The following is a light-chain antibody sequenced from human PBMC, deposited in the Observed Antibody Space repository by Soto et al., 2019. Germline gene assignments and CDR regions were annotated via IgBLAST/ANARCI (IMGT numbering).Light chain of an antibody. J-gene: IGKJ1*01. Sequence: DIKMTQSPSTLSGSVGDRATITCRASQTISSWLAWYQQKPGKAPKLLIYDASSLESGVPSRFSGSGSGTEFTLTISSLQPDDFATYYCQQYNSYPWTFGQGTKVDI. CDR2: DAS. V-gene: IGKV1-5*01. CDR1: QTISSW. CDR3: QQYNSYPWT.